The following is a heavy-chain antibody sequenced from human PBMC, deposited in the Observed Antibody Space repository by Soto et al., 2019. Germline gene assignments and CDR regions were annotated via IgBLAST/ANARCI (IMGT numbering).Heavy chain of an antibody. CDR2: IYHTGNA. D-gene: IGHD3-22*01. CDR1: GDSISNSRFS. Sequence: PSETLSLTCSVSGDSISNSRFSWAWIRQPPGEGLEWIGSIYHTGNAYYNPSLKSRVTISVDTSKNQFSLKLTSVTAADAALYYCARDFFDSSDYTTNWFDPWGQGTLVTVSS. CDR3: ARDFFDSSDYTTNWFDP. V-gene: IGHV4-39*01. J-gene: IGHJ5*02.